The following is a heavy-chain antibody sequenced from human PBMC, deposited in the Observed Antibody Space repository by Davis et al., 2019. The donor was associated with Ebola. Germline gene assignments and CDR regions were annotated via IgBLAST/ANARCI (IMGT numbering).Heavy chain of an antibody. CDR2: ISAYNGNT. CDR3: ARAMGAYYYYGMDV. V-gene: IGHV1-18*01. Sequence: ASVKVSCKASGYTFTSYGISWVRQAPGQGLEWMGWISAYNGNTNYAQKLQGRVTITRDTSASTAYMELSSLRSEDTAVYYCARAMGAYYYYGMDVWGQGTTVTVSS. D-gene: IGHD1-26*01. CDR1: GYTFTSYG. J-gene: IGHJ6*02.